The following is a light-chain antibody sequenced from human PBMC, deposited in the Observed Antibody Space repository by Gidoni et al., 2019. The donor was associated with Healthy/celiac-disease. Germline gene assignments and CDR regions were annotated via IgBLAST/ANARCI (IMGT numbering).Light chain of an antibody. CDR3: QQYGSSPPMYT. Sequence: EMVLTQAPGTLSLSPGERASQRVSSSYLAWYQQKPGQALRLLIYGASSRATGIPDRFSGSGSGTDFTLTISRLEPEDFALYYCQQYGSSPPMYTFGQGTKLEIK. CDR1: QRVSSSY. CDR2: GAS. V-gene: IGKV3-20*01. J-gene: IGKJ2*01.